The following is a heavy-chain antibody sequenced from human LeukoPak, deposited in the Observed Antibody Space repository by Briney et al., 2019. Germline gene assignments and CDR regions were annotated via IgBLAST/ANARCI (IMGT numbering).Heavy chain of an antibody. Sequence: VKVSCKASGGSFSSSTINWVRQAPGQGLEWMGEIVPKYYTTNYAQKFQGRVTISADSSTSTAYMEPSSLTSEDTAVYYCARDYTIKAPYFDYWGQGTLVTVSS. CDR3: ARDYTIKAPYFDY. V-gene: IGHV1-69*01. CDR2: IVPKYYTT. CDR1: GGSFSSST. D-gene: IGHD5-24*01. J-gene: IGHJ4*02.